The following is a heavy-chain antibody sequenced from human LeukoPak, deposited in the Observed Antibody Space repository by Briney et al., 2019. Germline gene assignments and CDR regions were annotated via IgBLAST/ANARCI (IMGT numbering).Heavy chain of an antibody. CDR3: ARRAALDI. CDR2: IKQDGSEK. CDR1: GFTFSSYA. J-gene: IGHJ3*02. V-gene: IGHV3-7*03. Sequence: GGSLRLSCAASGFTFSSYAMSWVRQAPGKGLEWVANIKQDGSEKYYVDSVKGRFTISRDNDKNSLYLQMNSLRAEDTAVYYCARRAALDIWGQGTMVTVSS.